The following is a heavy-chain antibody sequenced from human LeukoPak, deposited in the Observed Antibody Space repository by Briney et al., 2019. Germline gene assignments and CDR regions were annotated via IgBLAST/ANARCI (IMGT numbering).Heavy chain of an antibody. CDR3: ARWGGYIDWLRGYYYMDV. Sequence: GGSVTLSCAASRFPFNSYAKSCVRDATGKGREWGSANSRSGGSTYYADSVKGRFTISRDNSKNTLYLQMNSLRVEDTAVYYCARWGGYIDWLRGYYYMDVWGKGTTVTVSS. D-gene: IGHD3-9*01. CDR2: NSRSGGST. J-gene: IGHJ6*03. V-gene: IGHV3-23*01. CDR1: RFPFNSYA.